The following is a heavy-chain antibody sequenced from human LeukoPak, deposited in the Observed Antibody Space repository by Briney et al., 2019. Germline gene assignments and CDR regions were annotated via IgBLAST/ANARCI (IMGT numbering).Heavy chain of an antibody. D-gene: IGHD2-21*02. CDR1: GGSFSGYY. J-gene: IGHJ4*01. V-gene: IGHV4-34*01. Sequence: SETLSLTCAVYGGSFSGYYWSWIGQPPGKGLDWIGEINHSGSTNYNPSLKSRVTISVDTSKNQFSLKLSSVTAADTAVYYCARGGHIVVVTAIPPLDYWGQGTLVTVSS. CDR2: INHSGST. CDR3: ARGGHIVVVTAIPPLDY.